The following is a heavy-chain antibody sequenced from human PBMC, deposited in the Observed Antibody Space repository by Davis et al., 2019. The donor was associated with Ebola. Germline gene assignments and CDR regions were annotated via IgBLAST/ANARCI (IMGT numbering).Heavy chain of an antibody. Sequence: ASVKVSCTASGYTFNTYGISWVRLAPGQGLEWMGWISGFNGNTNYAQKFQGRVTMTTDTSTSTAYMELGSLRSDDTAVYYCARDGPNYDVDYWGQGTLVTVSS. V-gene: IGHV1-18*01. J-gene: IGHJ4*02. CDR2: ISGFNGNT. CDR3: ARDGPNYDVDY. CDR1: GYTFNTYG. D-gene: IGHD3-22*01.